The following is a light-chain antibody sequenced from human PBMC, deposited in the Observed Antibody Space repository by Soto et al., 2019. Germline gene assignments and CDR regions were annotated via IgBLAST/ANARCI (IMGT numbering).Light chain of an antibody. CDR3: QQYDTSPPMYT. CDR2: ATS. J-gene: IGKJ2*01. V-gene: IGKV3-20*01. CDR1: QSVDSTY. Sequence: EIVLTQSPGTQSLSPGERATLSCRASQSVDSTYLAWYQQKPDQSPRLLIYATSTRAAGIPDRFSGSGSGTDFTLTISRLEPDDVAVYYCQQYDTSPPMYTFGQGTKVDIK.